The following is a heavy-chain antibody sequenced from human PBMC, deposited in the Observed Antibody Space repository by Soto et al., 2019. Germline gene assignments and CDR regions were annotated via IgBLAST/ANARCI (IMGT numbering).Heavy chain of an antibody. CDR2: ISGSTGTT. J-gene: IGHJ4*02. V-gene: IGHV3-23*01. D-gene: IGHD6-6*01. CDR3: AKVIVLGASTLEY. Sequence: EQVLESGGGLVQPGGSLRLSCEASGFMFNHYAMAWVRQTPGKGLEWVSVISGSTGTTYYADSVKGRFTISRDNSKNTVYLQMNSLRVEYSALYSGAKVIVLGASTLEYWGPGTRVTVSS. CDR1: GFMFNHYA.